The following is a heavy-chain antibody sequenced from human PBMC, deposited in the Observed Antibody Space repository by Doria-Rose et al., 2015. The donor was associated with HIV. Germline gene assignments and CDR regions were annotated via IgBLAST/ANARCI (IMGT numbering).Heavy chain of an antibody. D-gene: IGHD6-13*01. V-gene: IGHV2-26*01. Sequence: QVTLKESGPVLVKPTETLALTCTVSGVSLSSPVMGVSWIRQPPGKALEWLANIFSDDERSYKTSLKSRLTISRGTSKSQVVLIMTDMDPVDTATYYCARIKSSRWYHKYYFDFWGQGTLVIVSA. J-gene: IGHJ4*02. CDR2: IFSDDER. CDR3: ARIKSSRWYHKYYFDF. CDR1: GVSLSSPVMG.